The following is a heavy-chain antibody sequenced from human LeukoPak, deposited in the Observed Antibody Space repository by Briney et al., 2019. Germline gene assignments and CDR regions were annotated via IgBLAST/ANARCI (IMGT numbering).Heavy chain of an antibody. CDR1: GESFSGYY. CDR3: ARAVRYYYYMDV. J-gene: IGHJ6*03. V-gene: IGHV4-34*01. Sequence: SETLSLTCAVYGESFSGYYWSWIRQPPGKGLEWIGEINHSGSTNCNPSLKSRVTISVDTSKNQFSLKLSSVTAADTAVYYCARAVRYYYYMDVWGKGTTVTISS. CDR2: INHSGST.